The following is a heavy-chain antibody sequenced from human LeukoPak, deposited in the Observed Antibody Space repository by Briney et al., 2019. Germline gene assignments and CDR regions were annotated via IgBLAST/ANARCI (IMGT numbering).Heavy chain of an antibody. CDR3: ARVTGYMTEDYFDY. J-gene: IGHJ4*02. CDR2: IYTSGTI. D-gene: IGHD6-13*01. CDR1: GGSISSYY. V-gene: IGHV4-4*07. Sequence: SETLSLTCTVSGGSISSYYWSWIRKPAGTALEWIGRIYTSGTITYNPSLKSRVTMSVDTSKNQFSLKLSSVTAADTAVYYCARVTGYMTEDYFDYWGQGTLITVSS.